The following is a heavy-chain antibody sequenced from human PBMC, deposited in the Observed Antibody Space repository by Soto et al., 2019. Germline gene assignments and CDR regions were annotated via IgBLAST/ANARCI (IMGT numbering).Heavy chain of an antibody. CDR2: IYSGGST. CDR1: GFTVSSNY. V-gene: IGHV3-66*01. D-gene: IGHD3-9*01. Sequence: EVQLVESGGGLVQPGGSLRLSCAASGFTVSSNYLSWVRQAPGKGLEWVSVIYSGGSTYYADSVKGRITISRDNSKNTLYLQMNSLRAEDTAVYYCARDKIPDILTGYYDEYWGQGTLVTVSS. J-gene: IGHJ4*02. CDR3: ARDKIPDILTGYYDEY.